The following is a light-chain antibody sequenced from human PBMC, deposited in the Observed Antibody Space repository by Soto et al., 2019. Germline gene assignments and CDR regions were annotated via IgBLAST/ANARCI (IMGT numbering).Light chain of an antibody. Sequence: DIVMTQSPDSLAVSLGERATINCKSSQSVLYSSNNKKYLAWYQQKPGQPPTMLIYWASTRESGVPDRFSGSGSGTDFTLTISRLEPEDFAVYYCQQYGSSPRTFGQGTKVDIK. CDR3: QQYGSSPRT. V-gene: IGKV4-1*01. J-gene: IGKJ1*01. CDR2: WAS. CDR1: QSVLYSSNNKKY.